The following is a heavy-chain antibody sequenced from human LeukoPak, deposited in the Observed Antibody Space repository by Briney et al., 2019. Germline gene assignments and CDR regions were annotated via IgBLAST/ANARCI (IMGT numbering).Heavy chain of an antibody. CDR3: ARGAIGEYYFDY. CDR2: IYYSGST. J-gene: IGHJ4*02. D-gene: IGHD3-10*01. Sequence: PSETLSLTCTVSGGSISSGGYYWSWIRQHPGKGLEWIGYIYYSGSTYYNPSLKSRVTISVDTSKNQFSLKLSSVTAADTAVYYCARGAIGEYYFDYWGQGTLVTVSS. CDR1: GGSISSGGYY. V-gene: IGHV4-31*03.